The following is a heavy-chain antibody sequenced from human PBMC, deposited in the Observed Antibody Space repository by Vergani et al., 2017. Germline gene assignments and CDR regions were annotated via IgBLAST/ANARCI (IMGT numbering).Heavy chain of an antibody. CDR1: GGSVSSGSYY. CDR2: IYYSGST. D-gene: IGHD3-3*01. V-gene: IGHV4-61*10. CDR3: AREGKNDFWSGYAFDY. Sequence: QVQLQESGPGLVKPSETLSLTCTVSGGSVSSGSYYWSWIRQPAGKGLEWIGYIYYSGSTNYNPSRKSRVTISVDTSKNQFSLKLSSVTAADTAVYYCAREGKNDFWSGYAFDYWGQGTLVTVSS. J-gene: IGHJ4*02.